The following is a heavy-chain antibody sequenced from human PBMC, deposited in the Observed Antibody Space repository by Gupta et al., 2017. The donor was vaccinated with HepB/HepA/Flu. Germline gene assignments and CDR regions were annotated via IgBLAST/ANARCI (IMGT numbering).Heavy chain of an antibody. D-gene: IGHD1-14*01. Sequence: EVQLVQSRAEVKKSGESLTISCQGSGYTFPTWWIGWVRQMPGKGLEWMGFVYPGDSAIRSTPAFQCQVTISADRSISTAYLQWRSLKTSDTAMYFCVRSSYKGVLGVDKYFDTWVQVTLVTVSS. V-gene: IGHV5-51*01. CDR3: VRSSYKGVLGVDKYFDT. CDR1: GYTFPTWW. CDR2: VYPGDSAI. J-gene: IGHJ5*02.